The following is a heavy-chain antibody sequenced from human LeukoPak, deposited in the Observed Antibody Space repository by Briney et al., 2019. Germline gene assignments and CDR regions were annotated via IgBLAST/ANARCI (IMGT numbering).Heavy chain of an antibody. CDR1: GYTFSGHY. Sequence: ASVKVSCKASGYTFSGHYMHWVRQAPGQGLEWMGWIKPSSGATNYSQKFRGRVTMTRDTSNRTSYMELSRLRSDDTALYYCASCYYDSSGYYYFDYWGQGTLVTVSS. D-gene: IGHD3-22*01. CDR3: ASCYYDSSGYYYFDY. V-gene: IGHV1-2*02. CDR2: IKPSSGAT. J-gene: IGHJ4*02.